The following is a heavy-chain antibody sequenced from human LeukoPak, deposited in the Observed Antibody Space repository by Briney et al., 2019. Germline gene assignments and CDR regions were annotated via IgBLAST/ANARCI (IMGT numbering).Heavy chain of an antibody. V-gene: IGHV1-69*05. Sequence: SVKVSCKASGGTFSSYAISWVRQAPGQGLEWMGGIIPIFGTANYAQKFQGRVTITTDESTSTAYMELSSLRSEDTAVYYCARGLSSGFDAFDIWGQGTMVTVSS. CDR2: IIPIFGTA. J-gene: IGHJ3*02. CDR1: GGTFSSYA. CDR3: ARGLSSGFDAFDI. D-gene: IGHD3-10*01.